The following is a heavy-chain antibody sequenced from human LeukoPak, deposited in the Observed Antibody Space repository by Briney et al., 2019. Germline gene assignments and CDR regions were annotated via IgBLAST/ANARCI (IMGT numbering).Heavy chain of an antibody. CDR3: ARGGGYDFSSV. Sequence: SETLSLTCAVYGGSFSGYYWSWIRQPAGKGLEWIGRIYTSGSTNYNPSLKSRVTMSVDTSKNQFSLKLSSVTAADTAVYYCARGGGYDFSSVWGQGTLVTVSS. CDR1: GGSFSGYY. V-gene: IGHV4-59*10. J-gene: IGHJ4*02. D-gene: IGHD5-12*01. CDR2: IYTSGST.